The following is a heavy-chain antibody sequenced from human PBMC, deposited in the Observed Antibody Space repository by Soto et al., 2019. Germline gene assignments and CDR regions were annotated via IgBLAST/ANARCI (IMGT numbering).Heavy chain of an antibody. V-gene: IGHV3-74*01. CDR2: INSDGSST. Sequence: PGGSLRLSCAASGFTFSSYWMHWVRQAPGKGLVWVSRINSDGSSTSYADSVKGRFTISRDNAKNTLYLQMNSLRAEDTAVYYCARDRGSSFPEPYYYYYGMDVWGQGTTVTVSS. J-gene: IGHJ6*02. CDR1: GFTFSSYW. CDR3: ARDRGSSFPEPYYYYYGMDV. D-gene: IGHD6-6*01.